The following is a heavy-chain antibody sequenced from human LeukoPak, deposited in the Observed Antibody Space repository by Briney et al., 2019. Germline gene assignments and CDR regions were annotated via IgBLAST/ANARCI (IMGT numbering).Heavy chain of an antibody. V-gene: IGHV1-18*01. CDR1: GYTFTSYG. D-gene: IGHD3-22*01. J-gene: IGHJ4*02. Sequence: RASVKVSCKASGYTFTSYGISWVRQAPGQGLEWMGWISAYNGNTNYAQKLQGRVTMTTDTSTSTAYMELRSLRSDDTALYYCARDRYYYDSSNLHCNLVSWGQGTLVTVSS. CDR2: ISAYNGNT. CDR3: ARDRYYYDSSNLHCNLVS.